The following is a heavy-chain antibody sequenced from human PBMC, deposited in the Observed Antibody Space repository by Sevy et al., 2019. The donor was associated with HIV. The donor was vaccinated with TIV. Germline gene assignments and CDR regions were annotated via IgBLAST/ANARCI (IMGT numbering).Heavy chain of an antibody. V-gene: IGHV1-69*10. CDR1: GGTFSSYA. D-gene: IGHD4-17*01. CDR3: AREDYGGTRYYYYMHV. Sequence: ASVKVSCKASGGTFSSYAISWVRQAPGQGLEWMGGIIPILGIANYAQKFQGRVTITADKSTSTAYMELSSLRPEDTAVYYCAREDYGGTRYYYYMHVWGKGTTVTVSS. J-gene: IGHJ6*03. CDR2: IIPILGIA.